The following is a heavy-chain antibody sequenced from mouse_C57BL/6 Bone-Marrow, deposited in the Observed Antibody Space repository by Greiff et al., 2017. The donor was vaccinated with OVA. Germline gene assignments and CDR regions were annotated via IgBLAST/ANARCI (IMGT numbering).Heavy chain of an antibody. CDR3: ARYKGRVAVDYFDY. CDR2: IRNKPNGSTT. V-gene: IGHV7-3*01. Sequence: EVQRVESGGGLVQPGDSLSLSCAASGFTLTNYYMSWVRQPPGKALEWLAFIRNKPNGSTTEYSASVKGRFTISRDNSQSILYLQMNALRAEDSATYYCARYKGRVAVDYFDYWGQGTALTVSS. CDR1: GFTLTNYY. J-gene: IGHJ2*01. D-gene: IGHD1-1*01.